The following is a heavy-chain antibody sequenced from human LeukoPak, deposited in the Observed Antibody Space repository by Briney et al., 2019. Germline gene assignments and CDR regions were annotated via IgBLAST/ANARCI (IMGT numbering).Heavy chain of an antibody. CDR1: GFTFSSYG. CDR3: AKGPRTYYYDSSGYPFDY. D-gene: IGHD3-22*01. J-gene: IGHJ4*02. CDR2: ISYDGSNK. V-gene: IGHV3-30*18. Sequence: PGRSLRLSCAASGFTFSSYGMHWVRQAPGKGLEWVAVISYDGSNKYYADSVKGRFTISRDNSKNTLYLQMNSLRAEDTAVYYCAKGPRTYYYDSSGYPFDYWGQGTLVTVSS.